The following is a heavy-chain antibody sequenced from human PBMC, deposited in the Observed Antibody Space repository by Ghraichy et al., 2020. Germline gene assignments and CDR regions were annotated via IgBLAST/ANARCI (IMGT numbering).Heavy chain of an antibody. CDR1: GGSISSGGYY. Sequence: SLNISCTVSGGSISSGGYYWSWIRQHPGKGLEWIGYIYYSGSTYYNPSLKSRVTISVDTSKNQFSLKLSSVTAADTAVYYCARVPRGGSGSSGDYWGQGTLVTVSS. CDR2: IYYSGST. J-gene: IGHJ4*02. V-gene: IGHV4-31*03. D-gene: IGHD3-10*01. CDR3: ARVPRGGSGSSGDY.